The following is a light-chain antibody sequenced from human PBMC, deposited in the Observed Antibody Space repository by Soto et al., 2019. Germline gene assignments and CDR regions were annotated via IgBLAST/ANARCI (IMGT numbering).Light chain of an antibody. Sequence: QSVLTQPPSASGTPGQRVTISCSGSSSNIGSNTVNWYQQLPGTAPKLLIYDNNQRPSGVPDRFSGSKSGTSASLAISGLQSEDEADYYCPAWDGSLNVVVFGGGTKVTVL. J-gene: IGLJ2*01. V-gene: IGLV1-44*01. CDR3: PAWDGSLNVVV. CDR2: DNN. CDR1: SSNIGSNT.